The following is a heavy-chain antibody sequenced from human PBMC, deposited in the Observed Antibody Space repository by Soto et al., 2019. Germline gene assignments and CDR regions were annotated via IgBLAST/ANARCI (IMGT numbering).Heavy chain of an antibody. J-gene: IGHJ4*02. Sequence: QVQLVESGGGVVQPGRSLRLSCAASGFTFSSYGMHWVRQAPGKGLEWVAVIWYDGSNKYYADSVKGRFTISRDNSKTTLYLQMNSLRAEDTAVYYCARDRMYSSSHRFDYWGQGTLVTVSS. CDR3: ARDRMYSSSHRFDY. CDR1: GFTFSSYG. V-gene: IGHV3-33*01. CDR2: IWYDGSNK. D-gene: IGHD6-13*01.